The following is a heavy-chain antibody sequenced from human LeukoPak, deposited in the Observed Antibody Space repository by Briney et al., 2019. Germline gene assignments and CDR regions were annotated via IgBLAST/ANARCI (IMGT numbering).Heavy chain of an antibody. CDR3: ARCKGGWSDHFYGMDV. CDR2: IYHSGST. J-gene: IGHJ6*02. Sequence: SETLSLTCTVSGGSISSGGYYWSWIRQPPGKGLEWIGYIYHSGSTYYNPSLKSRVPISVDRSKNQFSLKLSSVTAADTAVYYCARCKGGWSDHFYGMDVWGQGTTVTVSS. D-gene: IGHD6-19*01. V-gene: IGHV4-30-2*01. CDR1: GGSISSGGYY.